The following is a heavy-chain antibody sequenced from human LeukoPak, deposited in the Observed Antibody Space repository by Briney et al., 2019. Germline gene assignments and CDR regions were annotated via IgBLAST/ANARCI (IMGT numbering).Heavy chain of an antibody. V-gene: IGHV1-69*06. Sequence: GASVKVSCKASGGTFSGYAISWVRQAPGQGLEWMGGIIPIFGTANYAQKFQGRVTITADKSTSTAYMELSSLRSEDTAVYYCAREAVAAAQVFDPWGQGTLVTVSS. J-gene: IGHJ5*02. CDR3: AREAVAAAQVFDP. CDR2: IIPIFGTA. CDR1: GGTFSGYA. D-gene: IGHD6-19*01.